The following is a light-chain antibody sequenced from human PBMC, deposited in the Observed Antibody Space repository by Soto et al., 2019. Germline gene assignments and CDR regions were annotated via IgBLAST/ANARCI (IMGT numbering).Light chain of an antibody. CDR2: LCS. V-gene: IGKV2-28*01. CDR1: QSLLHSNGYNY. Sequence: DIVMTQSPLSLPVTPGEPASISCRASQSLLHSNGYNYLDWYLQKPGQSPQLLIYLCSNRASGVPDRFSGSGSGTDFTLKISRAEAEDVGVYYCMQALQTPLTFGGGTKVDIK. CDR3: MQALQTPLT. J-gene: IGKJ4*01.